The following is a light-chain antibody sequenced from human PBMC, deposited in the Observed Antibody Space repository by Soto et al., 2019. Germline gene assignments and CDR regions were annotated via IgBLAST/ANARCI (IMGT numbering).Light chain of an antibody. CDR2: EVS. V-gene: IGLV2-14*01. CDR3: SSYAITRIWV. Sequence: QSALTQPASVSGSPGQSITISCTGTSSDVGHYDYVSWYQQHPGKAPKLMISEVSYRPSGISNRFSGSKSGNTASLTISGLQVEDEADYYCSSYAITRIWVFGGGTKVTVL. CDR1: SSDVGHYDY. J-gene: IGLJ3*02.